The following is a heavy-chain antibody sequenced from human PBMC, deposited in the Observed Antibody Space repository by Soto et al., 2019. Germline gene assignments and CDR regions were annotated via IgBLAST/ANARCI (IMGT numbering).Heavy chain of an antibody. Sequence: GGSLRLSCAASGFTFNMYAISWVRQAPGKGLEWVAGIGGSGANTYYADFVKGRFTISRDNPKNTLYLQMDSLRAEDTATYYCARTITGYFWAGAYWGQGTLVTVSS. CDR2: IGGSGANT. V-gene: IGHV3-23*01. CDR3: ARTITGYFWAGAY. J-gene: IGHJ4*02. CDR1: GFTFNMYA. D-gene: IGHD5-12*01.